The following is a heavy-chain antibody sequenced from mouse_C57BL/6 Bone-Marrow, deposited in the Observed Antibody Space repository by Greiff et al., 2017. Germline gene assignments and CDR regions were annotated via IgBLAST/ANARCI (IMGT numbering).Heavy chain of an antibody. V-gene: IGHV2-2*01. CDR3: ATIWSVYAMDY. J-gene: IGHJ4*01. D-gene: IGHD1-1*02. Sequence: VQLQQSGPGLVQPSQSLSITCTVSGFSLTSYGVHWVRQSPGKGLEWLGVIWSGGSTDYNAAFISRLSISKDNSKSQVFFKMNSLQADDTAIYYCATIWSVYAMDYWGQGTSGTVSS. CDR1: GFSLTSYG. CDR2: IWSGGST.